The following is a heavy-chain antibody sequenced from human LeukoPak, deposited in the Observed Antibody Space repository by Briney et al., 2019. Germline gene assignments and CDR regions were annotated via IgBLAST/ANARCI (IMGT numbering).Heavy chain of an antibody. J-gene: IGHJ4*02. Sequence: GGSLRLSCAASGFTFSSHAIHWVRHAPGKGLEWVALISFDGTTEKYADSVKGRFTISRDNSNNTLYLQMNGLGAEDTAVYYCARDNYGSGTYGYFDYWGQGTLVTVSS. CDR1: GFTFSSHA. CDR2: ISFDGTTE. CDR3: ARDNYGSGTYGYFDY. D-gene: IGHD3-10*01. V-gene: IGHV3-30*04.